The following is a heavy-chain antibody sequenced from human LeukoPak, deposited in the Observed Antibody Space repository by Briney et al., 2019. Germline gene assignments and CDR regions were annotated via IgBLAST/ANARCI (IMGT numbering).Heavy chain of an antibody. CDR1: GYTFSRYH. D-gene: IGHD4-17*01. V-gene: IGHV1-2*02. Sequence: ASVKVSSKASGYTFSRYHMSWVRQAPGQGLEWMGWINPNSGGTNYAQKFQGRVTMTRDTSISTAYMELSRLRSDDTAVYYCASATLFSTTVTTFWFDPWGQGTLVTVSS. CDR3: ASATLFSTTVTTFWFDP. CDR2: INPNSGGT. J-gene: IGHJ5*02.